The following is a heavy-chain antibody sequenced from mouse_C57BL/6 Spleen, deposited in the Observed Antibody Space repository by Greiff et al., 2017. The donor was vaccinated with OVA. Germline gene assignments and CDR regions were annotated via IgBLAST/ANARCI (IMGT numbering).Heavy chain of an antibody. Sequence: EVQLQQSGPELVKPGASVKISCKASGYTFTDYYMNWVKQSHGKSLEWIGDINPNNGGTSYNQKFKGKATLTVEQSSSTAYRALRSLTSEDSAGYYCARGRDYSPDVWGTGTTVTVSS. CDR1: GYTFTDYY. CDR2: INPNNGGT. V-gene: IGHV1-26*01. D-gene: IGHD1-1*01. J-gene: IGHJ1*03. CDR3: ARGRDYSPDV.